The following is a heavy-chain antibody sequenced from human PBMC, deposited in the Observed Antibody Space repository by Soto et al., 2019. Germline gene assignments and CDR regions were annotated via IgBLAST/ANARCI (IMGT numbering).Heavy chain of an antibody. CDR1: GGSISSGDYY. CDR3: AACHYSNYAGGYPDF. CDR2: IYYSGST. D-gene: IGHD4-4*01. Sequence: QVQLQESGPGLVKPSQTLSLTCTVSGGSISSGDYYWSWIRQPPGKGLEWIGYIYYSGSTYYNPSHKTRSTIPLDASKNRFCPKLGSGIAADTAVYYCAACHYSNYAGGYPDFWGQVTLVTVSA. J-gene: IGHJ4*02. V-gene: IGHV4-30-4*01.